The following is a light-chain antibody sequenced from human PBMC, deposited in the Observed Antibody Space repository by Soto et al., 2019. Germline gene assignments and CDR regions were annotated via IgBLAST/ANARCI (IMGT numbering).Light chain of an antibody. CDR3: QQYNNSPRT. J-gene: IGKJ1*01. V-gene: IGKV3-15*01. Sequence: EIVMTQSPATLSVSPGERATLSSRASESVSSNLAWYQQKPGQAPRLLIYGASTRATGIPARFSGSGSGTEFTLTISSLQSEDFAVYYCQQYNNSPRTFGQGTKVEI. CDR2: GAS. CDR1: ESVSSN.